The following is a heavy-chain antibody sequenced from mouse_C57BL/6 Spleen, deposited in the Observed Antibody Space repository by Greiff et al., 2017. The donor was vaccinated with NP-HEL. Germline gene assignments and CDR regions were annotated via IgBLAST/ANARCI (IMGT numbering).Heavy chain of an antibody. CDR2: IYPRSGNN. V-gene: IGHV1-81*01. CDR1: GYTFTSYG. CDR3: ANPMDY. Sequence: VKLMESGAELARPGASVKLSCKASGYTFTSYGISWVKQRTGQGLEWIGEIYPRSGNNYYNEKFKGKATLTADKSSSTAYMELRSLTSEDSAVYFCANPMDYWGQGTSVTVSS. J-gene: IGHJ4*01.